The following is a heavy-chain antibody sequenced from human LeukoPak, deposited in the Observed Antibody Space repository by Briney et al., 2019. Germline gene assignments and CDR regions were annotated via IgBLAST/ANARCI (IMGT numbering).Heavy chain of an antibody. CDR1: GFTFSSYA. CDR3: AKDYGDYWDNYFDY. V-gene: IGHV3-30*04. Sequence: GGSLRLSCAASGFTFSSYAMHWVRQAPGKGLEWVAVISYDGSDKYYADSVKGRFTISRDNSKKTLYLQMNSLRAEDTAVYYCAKDYGDYWDNYFDYWGQGTLVTVSS. J-gene: IGHJ4*02. CDR2: ISYDGSDK. D-gene: IGHD4-17*01.